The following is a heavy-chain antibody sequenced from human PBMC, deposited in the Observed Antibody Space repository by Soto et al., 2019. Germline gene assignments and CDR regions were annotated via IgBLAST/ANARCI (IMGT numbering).Heavy chain of an antibody. CDR1: GYIFTAYS. Sequence: ASVKVSCRASGYIFTAYSMHWVRQAPGQGLEWLGWINPNSGDTIYAQKFQDRVTMTCDTSVSTAYLELSSLSSDDTALYYCAREASAVVSLDYWGQGTLVTVSS. J-gene: IGHJ4*02. V-gene: IGHV1-2*02. CDR2: INPNSGDT. D-gene: IGHD2-15*01. CDR3: AREASAVVSLDY.